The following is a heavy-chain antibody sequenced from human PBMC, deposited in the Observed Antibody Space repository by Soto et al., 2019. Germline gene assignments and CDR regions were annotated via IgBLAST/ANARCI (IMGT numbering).Heavy chain of an antibody. Sequence: EVQLVESGGGLVKPGGSLRLSCAASGFTFSSYSMSWVRQAPGKGLEWVSSMSGRSYYIYYADSVKGRFTISRDNAKNPLYLQMNSLRVDDTAVYYCASTVVTPLGFDLWGRGTLVTVSS. CDR3: ASTVVTPLGFDL. D-gene: IGHD2-15*01. CDR2: MSGRSYYI. V-gene: IGHV3-21*01. CDR1: GFTFSSYS. J-gene: IGHJ2*01.